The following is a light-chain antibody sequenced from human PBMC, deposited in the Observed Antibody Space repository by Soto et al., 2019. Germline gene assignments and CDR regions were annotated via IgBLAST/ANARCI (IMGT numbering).Light chain of an antibody. Sequence: DIQMTQSPSSVSASVGDRVTITCRASHVINIWLAWYQQKPGKAPKLLIYAASSVQSGVPSRFSGSWSGTEFTLTISSLQPEDSATYFCQQSNSFPRTFGGGTQVEVK. V-gene: IGKV1-12*01. CDR1: HVINIW. J-gene: IGKJ4*01. CDR3: QQSNSFPRT. CDR2: AAS.